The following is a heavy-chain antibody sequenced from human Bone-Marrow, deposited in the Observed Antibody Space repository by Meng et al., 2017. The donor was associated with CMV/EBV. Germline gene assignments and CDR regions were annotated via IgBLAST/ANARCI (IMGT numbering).Heavy chain of an antibody. Sequence: ESLKISCTVPGGSISTGSYYWGWIRQPPGKGLERIGSIYYSGKTYYNPSLKSRVTISVYTSKNQFSLKLSSVTAADTAVYYCARHRTAGYYYFDYWDQGTLVTVSS. CDR3: ARHRTAGYYYFDY. CDR2: IYYSGKT. J-gene: IGHJ4*02. V-gene: IGHV4-39*01. D-gene: IGHD6-13*01. CDR1: GGSISTGSYY.